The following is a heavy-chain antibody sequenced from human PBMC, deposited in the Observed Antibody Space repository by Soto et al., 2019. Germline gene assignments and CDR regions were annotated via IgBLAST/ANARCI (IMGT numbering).Heavy chain of an antibody. CDR2: ISSSDKYI. CDR1: GFTFSNFG. J-gene: IGHJ4*02. Sequence: PGGSLRLSXVASGFTFSNFGLNWVRQAPGKGLEWVSSISSSDKYIYYADSVKGRFTISRDNAKNSLSLQMNSLRADDTAVYYCARVFCRGDCYSPLDYWGQGTLVTVSS. V-gene: IGHV3-21*01. CDR3: ARVFCRGDCYSPLDY. D-gene: IGHD2-21*02.